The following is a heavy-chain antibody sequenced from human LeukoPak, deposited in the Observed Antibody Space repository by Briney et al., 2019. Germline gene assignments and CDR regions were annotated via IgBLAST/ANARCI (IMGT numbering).Heavy chain of an antibody. J-gene: IGHJ4*02. CDR2: ITSSSNYI. V-gene: IGHV3-21*01. Sequence: KPGGSLRLSCAASGFTFSSYSMNWVRQAPGKGLEWVSSITSSSNYIYYADSVKGRFTISRDNAKNSLYLQMNSLRAEDTAVYYCARAYYYDSSSYYRNHFDYWGQGTLVTVSS. CDR1: GFTFSSYS. CDR3: ARAYYYDSSSYYRNHFDY. D-gene: IGHD3-22*01.